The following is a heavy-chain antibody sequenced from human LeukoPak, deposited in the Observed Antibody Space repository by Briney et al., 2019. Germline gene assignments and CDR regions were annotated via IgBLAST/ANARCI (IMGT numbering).Heavy chain of an antibody. CDR2: IYTSGST. CDR3: ARPNDYGDYVPFGAFDI. D-gene: IGHD4-17*01. Sequence: SETLSLTCTVSGGSISSGGYYWSWIRQPAGKGLEWIGRIYTSGSTNYNPSLKSRVTISVDTSKNQFSLKLSSVTAADTAVYYCARPNDYGDYVPFGAFDIWGQGTMVTVSS. V-gene: IGHV4-61*02. J-gene: IGHJ3*02. CDR1: GGSISSGGYY.